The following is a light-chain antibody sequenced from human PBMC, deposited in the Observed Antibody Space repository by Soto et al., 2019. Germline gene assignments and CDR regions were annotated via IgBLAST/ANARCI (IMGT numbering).Light chain of an antibody. CDR3: QQYNNWPRAT. Sequence: EIVMTQSPATLSVSPGERATLSCRASQSISSNLAWYQQKPGQDPRLLMFRTSSRATGFPARFSGSGSGTEFNLTISSLQSEDFVVYYCQQYNNWPRATFGGGTKVEIK. CDR2: RTS. V-gene: IGKV3-15*01. CDR1: QSISSN. J-gene: IGKJ4*01.